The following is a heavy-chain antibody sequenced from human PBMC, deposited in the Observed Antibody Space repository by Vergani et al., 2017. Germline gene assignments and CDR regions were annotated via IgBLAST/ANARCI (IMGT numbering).Heavy chain of an antibody. Sequence: QVQLQESGPGLVKPSETLSLTCTVSGGSISSYYWSWIRQPPGKGLEWIGYIYYSGSTNYNPSLKSRVTISVDKSKNQFSLKLGSVTAADTAVYYCARGGSSSWYCDYWGQGTLVTVSS. J-gene: IGHJ4*02. V-gene: IGHV4-59*01. CDR3: ARGGSSSWYCDY. CDR1: GGSISSYY. D-gene: IGHD6-13*01. CDR2: IYYSGST.